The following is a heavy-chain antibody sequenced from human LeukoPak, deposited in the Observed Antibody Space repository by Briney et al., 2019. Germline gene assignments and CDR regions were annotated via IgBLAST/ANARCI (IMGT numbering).Heavy chain of an antibody. D-gene: IGHD2-2*01. Sequence: ASVKVACKASGGTFSSYAISRVRQAPGQGLAWMGGIIPIFGTANYAQKFQGRVTITADESTSTAYMELSSLRSEDTAVYYCARDKSYCSSTTCYGESYRGQGTLVTVSS. J-gene: IGHJ4*02. CDR2: IIPIFGTA. CDR1: GGTFSSYA. V-gene: IGHV1-69*01. CDR3: ARDKSYCSSTTCYGESY.